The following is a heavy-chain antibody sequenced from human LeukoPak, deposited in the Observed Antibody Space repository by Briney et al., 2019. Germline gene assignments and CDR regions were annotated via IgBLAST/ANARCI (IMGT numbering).Heavy chain of an antibody. J-gene: IGHJ5*02. V-gene: IGHV4-39*07. D-gene: IGHD3-3*01. CDR2: ISYSGST. CDR3: ARGVTRYYDFWSGYYHNWFDP. Sequence: SETLSLTCTVSGGSISSSYYYWGWIRQPPGTGLEWIGSISYSGSTYYNPSLKSRVTISVDTSKNQFSLKLSSVTAADTAVYYCARGVTRYYDFWSGYYHNWFDPWGQGTLVTVSS. CDR1: GGSISSSYYY.